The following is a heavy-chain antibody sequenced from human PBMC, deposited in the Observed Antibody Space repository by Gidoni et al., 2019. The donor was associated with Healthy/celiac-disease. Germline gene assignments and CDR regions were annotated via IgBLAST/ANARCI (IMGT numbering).Heavy chain of an antibody. CDR3: ARANYGAGLGSDY. Sequence: EVQLVESGGGLVQPGGSLRLSCASPGFPFSSYSMNWVRQAPGKGLEWVSYISSSSSTIYYADSVKGRFTISRDNAKNSLYLQMNSLRDEDTAVYYCARANYGAGLGSDYWGQGTLVTVSS. V-gene: IGHV3-48*02. CDR1: GFPFSSYS. J-gene: IGHJ4*02. D-gene: IGHD4-17*01. CDR2: ISSSSSTI.